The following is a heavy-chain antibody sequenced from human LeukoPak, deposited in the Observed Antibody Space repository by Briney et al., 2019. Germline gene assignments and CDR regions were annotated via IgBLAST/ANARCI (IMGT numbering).Heavy chain of an antibody. CDR3: VRRSGSYYDI. J-gene: IGHJ4*02. CDR1: GGSISSSSYY. V-gene: IGHV4-39*01. D-gene: IGHD1-26*01. Sequence: SETLSLTYTAPGGSISSSSYYWGWIRQPPGKGLEWIGSIYYSGSTYYNPSLKSRVTISVDTSKNQFSLKLSSVTAADSAVYCWVRRSGSYYDIWGQGTLVTVSS. CDR2: IYYSGST.